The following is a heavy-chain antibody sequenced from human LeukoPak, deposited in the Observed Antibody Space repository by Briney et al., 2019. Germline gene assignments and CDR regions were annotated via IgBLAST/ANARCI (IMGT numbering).Heavy chain of an antibody. D-gene: IGHD5-18*01. Sequence: ASVKVSCKASGGTFSSYAISWVRQAPGQGLEWMGGIIPIFGTANYAQKFQGRVTITADESTSTAYMELSSLGSEDTAVYYCARVPGYSYDPPFDYWGQGTLVTVSS. CDR2: IIPIFGTA. CDR3: ARVPGYSYDPPFDY. J-gene: IGHJ4*02. CDR1: GGTFSSYA. V-gene: IGHV1-69*13.